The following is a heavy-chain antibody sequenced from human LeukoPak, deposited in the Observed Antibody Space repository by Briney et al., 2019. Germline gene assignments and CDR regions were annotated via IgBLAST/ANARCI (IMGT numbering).Heavy chain of an antibody. CDR2: ISSSGSTI. CDR3: ARVYYDILIGYYKDYYYYYMDV. V-gene: IGHV3-48*03. CDR1: GFTFSSYE. Sequence: GGSLRLSCAASGFTFSSYEMNWVRQAPGKGLEWVSYISSSGSTIYYADSVKGRFTISRGNAKNSLYLQMNSLRAEDTAVYYCARVYYDILIGYYKDYYYYYMDVWGKGTTVTISS. J-gene: IGHJ6*03. D-gene: IGHD3-9*01.